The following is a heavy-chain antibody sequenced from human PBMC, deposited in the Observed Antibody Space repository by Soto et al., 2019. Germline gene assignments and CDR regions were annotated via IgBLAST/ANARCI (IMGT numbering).Heavy chain of an antibody. D-gene: IGHD6-13*01. V-gene: IGHV3-33*01. CDR3: ARDRLAAAGLIDY. Sequence: QLVESGGGVVQPGRSLRLSCAASGFTFSSYGMHWVRQAPGKGLEWVAVIWYDGSNKYYADSVNGRFTISRDNSKNTLYLQMNSLRAEDTAVYYCARDRLAAAGLIDYWGQGTLVTVSS. CDR1: GFTFSSYG. J-gene: IGHJ4*02. CDR2: IWYDGSNK.